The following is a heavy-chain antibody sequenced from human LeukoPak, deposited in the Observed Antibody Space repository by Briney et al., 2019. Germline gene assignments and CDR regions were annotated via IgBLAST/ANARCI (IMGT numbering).Heavy chain of an antibody. D-gene: IGHD3-22*01. CDR1: TSR. CDR3: ARDLWNFYDDSGYNRDFDS. Sequence: ASVKVSCKATSRISWVRQAPGQGLEWMGWIGTYGGDTYYAQKFQGRITVTTDTSTSTGYMELRNLRSDDTAVYYCARDLWNFYDDSGYNRDFDSWGQGTLVTVSS. V-gene: IGHV1-18*01. CDR2: IGTYGGDT. J-gene: IGHJ5*01.